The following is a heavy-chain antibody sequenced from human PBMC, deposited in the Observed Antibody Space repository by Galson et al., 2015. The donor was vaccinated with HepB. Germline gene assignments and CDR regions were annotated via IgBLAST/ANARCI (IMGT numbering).Heavy chain of an antibody. J-gene: IGHJ4*02. D-gene: IGHD5-12*01. CDR1: GFMFENFW. CDR3: ARGHTFAGYARGVRY. Sequence: SLRLSCAASGFMFENFWMNWVRQAPGKGLEWVATVKQDESEKFYVDSVEGRFTISRDNTKNSLYLQMNNLRGEDTAVYYCARGHTFAGYARGVRYWGQGTLVTVSS. V-gene: IGHV3-7*03. CDR2: VKQDESEK.